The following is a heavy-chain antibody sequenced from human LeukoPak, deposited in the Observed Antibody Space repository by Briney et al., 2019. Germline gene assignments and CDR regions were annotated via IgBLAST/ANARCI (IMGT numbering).Heavy chain of an antibody. J-gene: IGHJ5*02. Sequence: GGSLRLSCAASGFTFSSYSINWVRQAPGKGAGWVSYISGSSTTIYYADFVKGRFTISRDNAKNSLYLQMNSLRDEDTAVYYCARDLVGATASWGQGTLVTVSS. V-gene: IGHV3-48*02. D-gene: IGHD1-26*01. CDR1: GFTFSSYS. CDR3: ARDLVGATAS. CDR2: ISGSSTTI.